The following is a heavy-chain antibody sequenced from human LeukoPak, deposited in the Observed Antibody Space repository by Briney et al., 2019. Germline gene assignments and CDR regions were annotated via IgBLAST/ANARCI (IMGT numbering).Heavy chain of an antibody. D-gene: IGHD3-10*01. CDR2: ISAYNGNT. J-gene: IGHJ4*02. CDR3: AREGLLWFGNYYFDY. V-gene: IGHV1-18*01. Sequence: ASVKVSCKASGYTFTSYGISWVRQAPGQGLEWMGWISAYNGNTNYAQKLQGRDTMTTDTSTSTAYMELRSLRSDDTAVYYCAREGLLWFGNYYFDYWGQGTLVTVSS. CDR1: GYTFTSYG.